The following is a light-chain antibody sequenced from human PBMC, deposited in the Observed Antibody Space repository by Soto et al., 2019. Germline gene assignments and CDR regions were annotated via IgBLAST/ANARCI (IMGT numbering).Light chain of an antibody. V-gene: IGKV1-33*01. J-gene: IGKJ4*01. CDR2: DAS. CDR3: QQYDNLPPLT. Sequence: DIQMTQSPSSLSASVGERVTITCQASQDISKFLNWYQQKPGKAPKLLIYDASNLEIGVPSRFSGSGSGADFTFTISSLQPEDIGTYYCQQYDNLPPLTFGGGTKVEIK. CDR1: QDISKF.